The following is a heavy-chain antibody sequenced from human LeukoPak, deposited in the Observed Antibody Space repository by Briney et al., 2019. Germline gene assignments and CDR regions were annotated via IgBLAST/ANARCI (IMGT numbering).Heavy chain of an antibody. J-gene: IGHJ4*02. V-gene: IGHV3-7*01. CDR1: GFTFSSYW. D-gene: IGHD2-8*01. CDR3: ARDRGECTNGVCYYHDFDY. CDR2: IKQDGSEK. Sequence: GGSLRLSCAASGFTFSSYWMNWVRQAPGEGLEWVANIKQDGSEKYYVDSVKGRFTISRDNAKNSLSLHMNSLRAEDTAVYYCARDRGECTNGVCYYHDFDYWGQGTLVTVSS.